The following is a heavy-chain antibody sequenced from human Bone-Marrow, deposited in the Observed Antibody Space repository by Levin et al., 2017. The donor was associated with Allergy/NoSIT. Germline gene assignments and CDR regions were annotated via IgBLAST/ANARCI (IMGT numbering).Heavy chain of an antibody. CDR3: ARADRADY. D-gene: IGHD3-22*01. Sequence: GASVKVSCKTSGYTFTGYYMHWVRQAPGQGLEWMGWINPNSGGTNYAQKFQGRVTMTWDTSISTAYMELSSLRSDDTALYYCARADRADYWGQGTLVTVSS. J-gene: IGHJ4*02. CDR1: GYTFTGYY. CDR2: INPNSGGT. V-gene: IGHV1-2*02.